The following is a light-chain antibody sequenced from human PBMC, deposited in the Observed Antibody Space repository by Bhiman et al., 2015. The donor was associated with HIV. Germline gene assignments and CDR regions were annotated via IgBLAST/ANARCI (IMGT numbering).Light chain of an antibody. Sequence: QSALTQPRSVSGSPGQSLTISCTGTSSNVGGHNYVSWYQQHPGKVPKLMIYDVSKRPSGVSNRFSGSKSGNTASLTISGLQAEDEADYYCCSYAGSSPWVFGGGTKLTVL. CDR1: SSNVGGHNY. V-gene: IGLV2-11*01. CDR2: DVS. CDR3: CSYAGSSPWV. J-gene: IGLJ3*02.